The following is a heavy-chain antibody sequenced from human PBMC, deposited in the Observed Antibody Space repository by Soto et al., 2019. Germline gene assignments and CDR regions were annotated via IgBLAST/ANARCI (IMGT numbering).Heavy chain of an antibody. Sequence: GRSHRLTCPSTEFPFSRHWMSSVCQAPGKGLEWVANINLYGSEKYYVDSVKGRFTISRDNAKNSLYLQMNSLRAENTAVYYCARDRSGYERPYYYYYVDVWGKGT. CDR1: EFPFSRHW. CDR3: ARDRSGYERPYYYYYVDV. CDR2: INLYGSEK. V-gene: IGHV3-7*01. D-gene: IGHD5-12*01. J-gene: IGHJ6*03.